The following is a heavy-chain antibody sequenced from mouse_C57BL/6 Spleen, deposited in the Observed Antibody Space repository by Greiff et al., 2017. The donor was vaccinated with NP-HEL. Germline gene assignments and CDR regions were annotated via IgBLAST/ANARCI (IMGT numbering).Heavy chain of an antibody. Sequence: VQLQQSGTVLARPGASVKMSCKTSGYTFTSYWMHWVKQRPGQGLEWIGAIYPGNSDTSYNQKFKGKAKLTAVTSASTAYMELSSLTNEDSAVYYCTRKPIYYDYDGGYAMDYWGQGTSVTVSS. CDR3: TRKPIYYDYDGGYAMDY. CDR2: IYPGNSDT. D-gene: IGHD2-4*01. V-gene: IGHV1-5*01. CDR1: GYTFTSYW. J-gene: IGHJ4*01.